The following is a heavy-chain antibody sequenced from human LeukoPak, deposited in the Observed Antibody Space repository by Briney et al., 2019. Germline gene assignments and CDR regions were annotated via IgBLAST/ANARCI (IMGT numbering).Heavy chain of an antibody. Sequence: SETLSLTCTVSGGSISSYYWGWIRQPPGKGLEWIGSIYYSGSTYYNPSLKSRVTISVDTSKNQFSLKLSSVTAADTAVYYCARDLGGFDDSSGYVWFDPWGQGTLVTVSS. V-gene: IGHV4-39*07. CDR1: GGSISSYY. CDR3: ARDLGGFDDSSGYVWFDP. J-gene: IGHJ5*02. CDR2: IYYSGST. D-gene: IGHD3-22*01.